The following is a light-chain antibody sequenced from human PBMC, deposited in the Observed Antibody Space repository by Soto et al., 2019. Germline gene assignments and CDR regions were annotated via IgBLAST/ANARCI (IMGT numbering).Light chain of an antibody. CDR3: QSYDTKSVL. CDR1: SGSIASNS. J-gene: IGLJ2*01. Sequence: NFMLTQPHSVSESPGKTVTISCTRSSGSIASNSVQWYQQRPGSAPTAVIYEDNPRPSGVPDRFSGSIDSSSNSASLTIAGLKTEDEADYYCQSYDTKSVLFGGGTKLTVL. CDR2: EDN. V-gene: IGLV6-57*04.